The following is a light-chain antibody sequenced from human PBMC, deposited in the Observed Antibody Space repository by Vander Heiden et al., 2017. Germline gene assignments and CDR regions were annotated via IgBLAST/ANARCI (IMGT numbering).Light chain of an antibody. CDR3: QVWDTTSDHPVV. CDR1: NIGTKS. V-gene: IGLV3-21*02. CDR2: DDG. J-gene: IGLJ2*01. Sequence: SYVLTQPPSLSVAPGQTAKISCGGKNIGTKSVHWYQQKPGRAPVLVVCDDGDRPSGIPERISGSNSGNTATLTISRVEAGDEADYYCQVWDTTSDHPVVFGGGTKLTV.